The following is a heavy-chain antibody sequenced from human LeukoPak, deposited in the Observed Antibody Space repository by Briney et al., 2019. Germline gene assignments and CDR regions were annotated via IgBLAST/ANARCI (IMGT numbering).Heavy chain of an antibody. Sequence: ASVKVSCKASGYTFTSYYMHWVRQAPGQGLEWMGIINPSGGSTSYAQKFQGRVTMTRDMSTSTVYMELSSLRSEDTAVYYCARGHIAVAVSGSYYYMDVWGKGTTVTVSS. J-gene: IGHJ6*03. CDR2: INPSGGST. D-gene: IGHD6-19*01. CDR3: ARGHIAVAVSGSYYYMDV. V-gene: IGHV1-46*01. CDR1: GYTFTSYY.